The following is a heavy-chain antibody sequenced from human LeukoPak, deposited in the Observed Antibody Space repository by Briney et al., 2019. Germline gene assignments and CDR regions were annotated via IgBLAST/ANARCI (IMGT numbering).Heavy chain of an antibody. V-gene: IGHV3-48*01. CDR1: GFSFITYS. D-gene: IGHD1-1*01. CDR3: ATDTPATEAFDY. CDR2: IVGSSSNM. J-gene: IGHJ4*02. Sequence: GGCLRLSCRAAGFSFITYSIDSVRQARGEWLGWVSYIVGSSSNMHYPDSLKGRFTTFRDKAQNSLYLQMGRLRADDTAVYYCATDTPATEAFDYWGQ.